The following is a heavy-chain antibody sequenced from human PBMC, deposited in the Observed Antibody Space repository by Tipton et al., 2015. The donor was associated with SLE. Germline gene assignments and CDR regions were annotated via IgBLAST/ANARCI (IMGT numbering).Heavy chain of an antibody. CDR1: GGSISSSIYF. Sequence: TLSLTCTVSGGSISSSIYFWGWIRQPPGKGLEWIGSIYYSGNTYYNPSLKRIVTISVDTSKNQFSLKLSSVTAADTAVYYCASDGVWNPIWGQGTMVTVSS. CDR3: ASDGVWNPI. CDR2: IYYSGNT. J-gene: IGHJ3*02. V-gene: IGHV4-39*07. D-gene: IGHD1-1*01.